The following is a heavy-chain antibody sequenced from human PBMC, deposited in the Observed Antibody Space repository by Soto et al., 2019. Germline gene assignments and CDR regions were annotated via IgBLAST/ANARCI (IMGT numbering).Heavy chain of an antibody. D-gene: IGHD3-10*01. Sequence: QLQLQESGPGLVKPSETLSLTCTVSNGSISSAIYYWGWIRQPPGKGLEWIGSIYNSGSTYYNPSLQGRVTISVDTSKNQFSLKLSSVTAADTAVYFCAGRSSLASVQVYFGEISNYNWFDPWGQGTLVTVSS. CDR3: AGRSSLASVQVYFGEISNYNWFDP. V-gene: IGHV4-39*01. CDR2: IYNSGST. J-gene: IGHJ5*02. CDR1: NGSISSAIYY.